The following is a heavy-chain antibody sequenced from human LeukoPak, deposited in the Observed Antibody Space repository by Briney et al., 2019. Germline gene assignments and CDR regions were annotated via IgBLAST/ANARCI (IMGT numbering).Heavy chain of an antibody. CDR3: ARLERSRRHGTQF. D-gene: IGHD5-24*01. V-gene: IGHV4-39*01. CDR1: GDSISSSGYY. Sequence: SETLSLTCTVSGDSISSSGYYWGWIRQPPGQGLEWIGSLFYGEPTSYSPSLQSRVIISLETSRNQFSLTLSSATAADTAVYYCARLERSRRHGTQFWGQGTLVTVSS. J-gene: IGHJ4*02. CDR2: LFYGEPT.